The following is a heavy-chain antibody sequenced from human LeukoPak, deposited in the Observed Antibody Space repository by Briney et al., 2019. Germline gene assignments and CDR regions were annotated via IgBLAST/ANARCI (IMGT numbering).Heavy chain of an antibody. CDR3: TTDRYYDNSELQFQH. Sequence: GGSLRLSCAASGFPFSSYAMSWVRQAPGKGLEWLGRIKRETDGGTIDYAAPVKGRFTISRDDSRNTLYLQMDSLKIEDTAVYYCTTDRYYDNSELQFQHWGQGTLVTVSS. D-gene: IGHD3-22*01. J-gene: IGHJ1*01. V-gene: IGHV3-15*01. CDR2: IKRETDGGTI. CDR1: GFPFSSYA.